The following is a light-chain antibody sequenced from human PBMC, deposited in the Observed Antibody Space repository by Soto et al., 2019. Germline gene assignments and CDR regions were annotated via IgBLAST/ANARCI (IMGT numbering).Light chain of an antibody. J-gene: IGKJ2*01. CDR3: QQFNSYPA. V-gene: IGKV1-13*02. CDR1: QGISSA. CDR2: DAS. Sequence: AIQLTQSPSSLSASVGDRVTITCRASQGISSALAWYQQKPGKAPKLLIYDASSLVSGVPSRFSGSGSGTDFTLTISSLQPEDFATYYCQQFNSYPAFGQGTKLEIK.